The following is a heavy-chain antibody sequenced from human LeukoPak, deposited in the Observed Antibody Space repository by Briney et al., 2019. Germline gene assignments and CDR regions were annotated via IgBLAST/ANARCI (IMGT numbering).Heavy chain of an antibody. CDR2: INTNTGNP. V-gene: IGHV7-4-1*02. J-gene: IGHJ6*03. D-gene: IGHD3-10*01. CDR1: GYTFTSYA. CDR3: ARVCAVRGHYYYYYMDV. Sequence: ASVKVSCKASGYTFTSYAMNWVRQAPGQGLEWMGWINTNTGNPTYAQGFTGRFVFSLDTSVSTAYLQISSLKAEDTAVYYCARVCAVRGHYYYYYMDVWGKGTTVTISS.